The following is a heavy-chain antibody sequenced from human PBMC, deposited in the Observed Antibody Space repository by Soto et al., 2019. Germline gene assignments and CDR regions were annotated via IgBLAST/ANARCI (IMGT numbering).Heavy chain of an antibody. V-gene: IGHV1-2*04. Sequence: ASVKVSCKASGYTFTGYYIHWVRQAPGQGLEWIGWINPNSGDTNYAQKFQGWVTMTRDTSISTAYMELSRLKSDDTAVYFCARETVAFEDYSNYYYDMDVWGQGTTVTVSS. CDR3: ARETVAFEDYSNYYYDMDV. CDR2: INPNSGDT. CDR1: GYTFTGYY. J-gene: IGHJ6*02. D-gene: IGHD4-4*01.